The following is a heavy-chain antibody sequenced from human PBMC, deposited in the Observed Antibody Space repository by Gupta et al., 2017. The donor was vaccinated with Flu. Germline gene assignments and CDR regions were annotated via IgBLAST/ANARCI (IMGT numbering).Heavy chain of an antibody. V-gene: IGHV4-39*01. CDR2: IYYSGST. CDR1: GGSISSSDYY. Sequence: QLQLQESGPGLVKPSETLSLTCTVSGGSISSSDYYWGWIRQPPGKGLEWIGNIYYSGSTYYKPSLKSRVTISVDTSKNQFSLKLSSVTAADTSVYYCARLRGDYYGLYFDSWGQGTLVTVSS. D-gene: IGHD3-10*01. J-gene: IGHJ4*02. CDR3: ARLRGDYYGLYFDS.